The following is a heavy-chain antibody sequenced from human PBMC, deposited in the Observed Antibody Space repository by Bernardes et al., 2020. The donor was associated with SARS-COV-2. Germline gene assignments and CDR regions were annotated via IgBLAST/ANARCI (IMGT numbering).Heavy chain of an antibody. V-gene: IGHV3-9*01. CDR3: AKDFNDYGNQ. CDR2: ISWNSGSI. Sequence: GGSLRLSCAASGFTFDDYAMHWVRQAPGKGLEWVSGISWNSGSIGYADSVKGRFTISRDNAKNSLYLQMNSLRAEDTALYYCAKDFNDYGNQWGQGTLVTVSS. CDR1: GFTFDDYA. J-gene: IGHJ4*02. D-gene: IGHD4-17*01.